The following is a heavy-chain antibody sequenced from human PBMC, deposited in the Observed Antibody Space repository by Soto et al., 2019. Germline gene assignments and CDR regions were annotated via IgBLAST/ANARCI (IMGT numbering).Heavy chain of an antibody. D-gene: IGHD5-18*01. J-gene: IGHJ5*02. CDR3: AREDGYSYGRNWFDP. V-gene: IGHV1-69*04. CDR1: GGTFSSYT. CDR2: IIPILGIA. Sequence: ASVKVSCKASGGTFSSYTISWVRQAPGQGLEWMGRIIPILGIANYAQKFQGRVTITADKSTSTAYMELSSLRSEDTAVYYCAREDGYSYGRNWFDPWGQGTLVTVSS.